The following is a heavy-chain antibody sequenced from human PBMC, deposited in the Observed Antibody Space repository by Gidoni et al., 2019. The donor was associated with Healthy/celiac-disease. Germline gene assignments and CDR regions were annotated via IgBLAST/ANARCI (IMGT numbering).Heavy chain of an antibody. V-gene: IGHV4-4*02. J-gene: IGHJ5*02. CDR1: GGSISSSNW. CDR2: IYHSGST. Sequence: VHLQESGPGLVKPSGPLSLTCAVSGGSISSSNWWSWVRQPPGKGREWIGEIYHSGSTNYNPSLKSRVTISVDKSKNQFSLKLSAVAAADTAVYYCAGLHTDLGWFDPWGQGTLVTVSS. D-gene: IGHD3-16*01. CDR3: AGLHTDLGWFDP.